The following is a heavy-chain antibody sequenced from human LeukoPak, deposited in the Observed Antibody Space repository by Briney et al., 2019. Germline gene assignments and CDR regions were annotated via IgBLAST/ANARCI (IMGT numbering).Heavy chain of an antibody. V-gene: IGHV4-4*07. Sequence: SETLSLTCTVSGGSISSFYWSWIRLPAGKGLEWIGRRFTSGSTNYNPSLKSRVTMSVDTSKNQFSLKLSSVTAADTAVYFCARGGNYWDAFDIWGQGTMVTVSS. J-gene: IGHJ3*02. D-gene: IGHD1-26*01. CDR1: GGSISSFY. CDR2: RFTSGST. CDR3: ARGGNYWDAFDI.